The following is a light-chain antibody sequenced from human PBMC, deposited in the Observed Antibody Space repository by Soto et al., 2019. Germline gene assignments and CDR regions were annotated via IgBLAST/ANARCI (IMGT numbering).Light chain of an antibody. CDR1: QDIRND. J-gene: IGKJ3*01. V-gene: IGKV1-27*01. CDR2: GAS. CDR3: QKCNIAPFT. Sequence: DIQMTQSPSSLSASAGDRVTITCRASQDIRNDLAWYQQKPGKVPKVLILGASTLQSGVPSWFSGSGFGTDFTLTISSLRPEDVATYYCQKCNIAPFTFGPGTKVDIK.